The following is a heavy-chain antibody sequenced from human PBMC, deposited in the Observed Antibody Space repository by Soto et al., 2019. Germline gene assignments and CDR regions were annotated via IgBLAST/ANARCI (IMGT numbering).Heavy chain of an antibody. CDR2: MSGSGGYT. CDR1: GFTFSSYA. CDR3: ATFRFCTSTSCYGREGGF. V-gene: IGHV3-23*01. Sequence: EVQLLESGGGLVQPGGSLSLSCAASGFTFSSYAMSWVRQAPGKGLEWVSTMSGSGGYTYYADSVEGRFAISRDNSKNTLYLQMADLRAGDTAVYYCATFRFCTSTSCYGREGGFWGQGTLVTVSS. D-gene: IGHD2-2*01. J-gene: IGHJ4*02.